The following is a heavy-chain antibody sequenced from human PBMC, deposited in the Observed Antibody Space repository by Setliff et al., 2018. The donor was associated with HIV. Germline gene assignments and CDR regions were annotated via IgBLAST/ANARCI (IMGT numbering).Heavy chain of an antibody. CDR3: AKAMVPYNELLAGYPLGGNFDS. Sequence: LRLSCAASGFTFSSYAMSWVRQAPGKGLEWVSGINWVGADIGYADSVRGRFIISRDNARETLYLQMNSLRVEDTALYFCAKAMVPYNELLAGYPLGGNFDSWGQGTLVTVSS. D-gene: IGHD3-9*01. J-gene: IGHJ4*02. V-gene: IGHV3-20*04. CDR2: INWVGADI. CDR1: GFTFSSYA.